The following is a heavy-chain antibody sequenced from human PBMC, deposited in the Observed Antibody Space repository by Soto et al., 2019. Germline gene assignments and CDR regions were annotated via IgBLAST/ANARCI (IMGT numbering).Heavy chain of an antibody. V-gene: IGHV3-21*01. D-gene: IGHD3-16*02. CDR2: ISSSSSYI. Sequence: EVQLVESGGGLVKPGGSLRLSCAASGFTFSSYSMNWVRQAPGKGLEWVSSISSSSSYIYYADSVKGRFTISRDNAKNSRYLQMNSLRAEDTAVYYCARGGPYAGELSANDAFDIWGQGTMVTVSS. CDR1: GFTFSSYS. J-gene: IGHJ3*02. CDR3: ARGGPYAGELSANDAFDI.